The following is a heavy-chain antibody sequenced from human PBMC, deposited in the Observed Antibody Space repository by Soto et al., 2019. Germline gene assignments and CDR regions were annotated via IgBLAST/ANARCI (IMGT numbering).Heavy chain of an antibody. D-gene: IGHD3-16*02. J-gene: IGHJ5*02. CDR2: IIPILGIA. CDR1: GGTFSSYT. V-gene: IGHV1-69*04. CDR3: ARDPIMITFGGVIAVNWFDP. Sequence: SVKVSCKASGGTFSSYTISWVRQAPGQGLEWMGRIIPILGIANYAQKFQGRVTITADKSTSTAYMELSSLRSEDTAVYYCARDPIMITFGGVIAVNWFDPWGQGTLVTVSS.